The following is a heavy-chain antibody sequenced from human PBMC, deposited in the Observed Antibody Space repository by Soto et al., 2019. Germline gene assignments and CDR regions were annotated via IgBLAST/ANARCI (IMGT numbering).Heavy chain of an antibody. V-gene: IGHV1-3*01. CDR1: GYTFTSYA. J-gene: IGHJ5*02. CDR3: ARGSGDYDWFDP. Sequence: GASVKVSCKASGYTFTSYAMHWVRQAPGQRLEWMGWINAGNGNTKYSQKFQGRVTITRDTSASTAYMELSSLRSEDTAVYYCARGSGDYDWFDPWGQGTLVTVS. CDR2: INAGNGNT. D-gene: IGHD4-17*01.